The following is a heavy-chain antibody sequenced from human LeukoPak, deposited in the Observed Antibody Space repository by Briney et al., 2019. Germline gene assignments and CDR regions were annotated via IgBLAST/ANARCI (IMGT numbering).Heavy chain of an antibody. Sequence: PGGSLRLSCAASGFTFSSYWMHWVRQAPGKGLVGVSLINSDGSSTSYADSVKGRFTISRDNAKNTLYLQMNSLRAEDTAVYYCARELIIANDAIDIWGQGTMVTVSS. CDR3: ARELIIANDAIDI. CDR1: GFTFSSYW. V-gene: IGHV3-74*01. CDR2: INSDGSST. D-gene: IGHD3-22*01. J-gene: IGHJ3*02.